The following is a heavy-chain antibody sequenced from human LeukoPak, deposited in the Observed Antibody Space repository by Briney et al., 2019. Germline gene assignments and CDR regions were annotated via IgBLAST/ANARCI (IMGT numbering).Heavy chain of an antibody. J-gene: IGHJ4*02. D-gene: IGHD5-18*01. Sequence: GGSLRLSCAASGFTFSSYSMNWVRQAPGEGLEWVSSISSSSSYIYYADSVKGRFTISRDNAKNSLYLQMNSLRAEDTAVYYCASNLQLWSDYWGQGTLVTVSS. CDR3: ASNLQLWSDY. V-gene: IGHV3-21*01. CDR2: ISSSSSYI. CDR1: GFTFSSYS.